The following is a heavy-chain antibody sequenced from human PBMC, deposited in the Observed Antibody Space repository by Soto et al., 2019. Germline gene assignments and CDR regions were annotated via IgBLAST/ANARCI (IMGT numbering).Heavy chain of an antibody. CDR3: ARVMTTVNAFDI. CDR1: GYTFTSYD. V-gene: IGHV1-8*01. J-gene: IGHJ3*02. CDR2: MNPNSGNT. Sequence: GASVKVSCKASGYTFTSYDINWVRQATGQGLEWMGWMNPNSGNTGYAQKFQGRVTMTRNTSISTAYMELSSLRSEDTAVYYCARVMTTVNAFDIWGQGTMVTVSS. D-gene: IGHD4-17*01.